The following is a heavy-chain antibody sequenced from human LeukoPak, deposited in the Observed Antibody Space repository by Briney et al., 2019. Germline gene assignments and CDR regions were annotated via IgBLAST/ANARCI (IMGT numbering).Heavy chain of an antibody. J-gene: IGHJ6*02. D-gene: IGHD3-22*01. V-gene: IGHV3-23*01. Sequence: GRSLRLSCAASGFTFNNYAMTWVRQAPGKGLEWVSAISGSGGSTYYADSVKGRLTISRDNSKKTLYLQMNSLRAEDTAVYYCAKDLRWLTVWGQGTTVTVSS. CDR3: AKDLRWLTV. CDR2: ISGSGGST. CDR1: GFTFNNYA.